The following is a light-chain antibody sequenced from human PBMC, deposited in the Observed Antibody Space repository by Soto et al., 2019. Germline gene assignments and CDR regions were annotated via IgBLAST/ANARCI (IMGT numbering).Light chain of an antibody. V-gene: IGKV1-33*01. Sequence: DIQMTQSPSSLSVSVGNRVTLTCQASQDIGNYLNWYQHKPGKAPNLLIYDASNLETGVPSRFSGNGSGSDFTFTITSLQPEDIATYYCQQYHNLPFTFGPGTKVDIK. CDR2: DAS. J-gene: IGKJ3*01. CDR1: QDIGNY. CDR3: QQYHNLPFT.